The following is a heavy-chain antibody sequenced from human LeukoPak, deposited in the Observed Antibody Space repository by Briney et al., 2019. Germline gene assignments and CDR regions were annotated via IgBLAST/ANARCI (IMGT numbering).Heavy chain of an antibody. D-gene: IGHD3-9*01. V-gene: IGHV1-2*02. CDR2: INPNSGGT. Sequence: VASVKVSCKASGYTFTGYYMHWVRQAPGQGLEWMGWINPNSGGTNYAQKFQGRVTMTRDTSISTAYMELSRLRSDDTAVYYCARAPIRYLRTLGSDYWGQGTLVTVSS. J-gene: IGHJ4*02. CDR1: GYTFTGYY. CDR3: ARAPIRYLRTLGSDY.